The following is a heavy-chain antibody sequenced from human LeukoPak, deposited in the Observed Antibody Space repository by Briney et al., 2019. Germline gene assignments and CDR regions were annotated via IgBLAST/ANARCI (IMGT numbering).Heavy chain of an antibody. CDR3: ARDAQYYYDSSGLLDY. Sequence: GGSLRLPCAASGFTFSSYWMHWVRQAPGKGLLWVSRINSDGSSTSYADSVKGRFTISRDNSKNTLYLQMNSLRAEDTAVYYCARDAQYYYDSSGLLDYWGQGTLVTVSS. CDR1: GFTFSSYW. J-gene: IGHJ4*02. V-gene: IGHV3-74*01. D-gene: IGHD3-22*01. CDR2: INSDGSST.